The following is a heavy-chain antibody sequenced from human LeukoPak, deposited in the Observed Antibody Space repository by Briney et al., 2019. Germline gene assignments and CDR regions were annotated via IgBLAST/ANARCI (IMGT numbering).Heavy chain of an antibody. CDR1: GGSFSGHY. CDR3: ARGRRSGSGALDY. J-gene: IGHJ4*02. CDR2: INHSRST. V-gene: IGHV4-34*01. Sequence: PSETLSLTCAVYGGSFSGHYWSWIRQSPGKGLEWIGEINHSRSTYYNPSLKSRVTISVDTSKNQFSLKLSSVTAADTAVYYCARGRRSGSGALDYWGQGTLVTVSS. D-gene: IGHD3-10*01.